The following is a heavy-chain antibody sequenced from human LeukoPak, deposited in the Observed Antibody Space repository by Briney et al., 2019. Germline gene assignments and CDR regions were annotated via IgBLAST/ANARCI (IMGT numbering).Heavy chain of an antibody. J-gene: IGHJ4*02. CDR3: ARVLWVEGYNYPNYFDY. V-gene: IGHV1-2*02. Sequence: GASVKVSCKASGYTFTGYYMHWVRQAPGQGLEWMGWINPNSGGTNYAQKFQGRVTMTRDTSISTAYMELSRLRSDDTAVYYCARVLWVEGYNYPNYFDYWGQGTLVTVSS. CDR2: INPNSGGT. CDR1: GYTFTGYY. D-gene: IGHD5-24*01.